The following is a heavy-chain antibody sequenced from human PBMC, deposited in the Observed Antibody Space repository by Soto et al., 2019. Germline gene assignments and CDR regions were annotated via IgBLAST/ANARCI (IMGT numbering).Heavy chain of an antibody. V-gene: IGHV1-69*10. D-gene: IGHD1-26*01. CDR3: ARRSGSYSNAFDF. Sequence: GASVKGSCKTSGGTFRNYAINWGRQAPGQGLEWMGGFIPILGGGINAQKFQGRVTITSDESTSTAYMELSSLKSEDTAMYYCARRSGSYSNAFDFWGQGTMVTVSS. CDR2: FIPILGGG. J-gene: IGHJ3*01. CDR1: GGTFRNYA.